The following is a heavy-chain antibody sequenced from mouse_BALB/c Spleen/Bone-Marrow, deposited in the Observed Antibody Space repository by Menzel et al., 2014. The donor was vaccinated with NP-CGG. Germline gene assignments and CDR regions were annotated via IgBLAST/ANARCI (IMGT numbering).Heavy chain of an antibody. CDR1: GFDFSRYW. J-gene: IGHJ2*01. CDR2: INPDSSTI. V-gene: IGHV4-1*02. Sequence: EVKVVESGGGLVQPGGSPKLSCAASGFDFSRYWMSWVRQAPGKGLEWIGEINPDSSTINYTPSLKDKFIISRDNAKNTLYLQMSKVRSEDTALYYCARPLYYYGSSHFDYWGQGTTLTVSS. CDR3: ARPLYYYGSSHFDY. D-gene: IGHD1-1*01.